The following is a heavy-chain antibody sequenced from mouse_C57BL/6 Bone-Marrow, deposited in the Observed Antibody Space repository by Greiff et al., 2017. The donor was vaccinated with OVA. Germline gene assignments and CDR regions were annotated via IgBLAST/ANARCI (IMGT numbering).Heavy chain of an antibody. CDR2: IHPNSGST. D-gene: IGHD2-1*01. CDR3: ASRNYGGFYFDY. Sequence: QVHVKQSGAELVKPGASVKLSCKASGYTFTSYWMHWVKQRPGQGLEWIGMIHPNSGSTNYNEKFKSKATLTVDKSSSTAYMQLSSLTSEDSAVYYCASRNYGGFYFDYWGQGTTLTVSS. J-gene: IGHJ2*01. V-gene: IGHV1-64*01. CDR1: GYTFTSYW.